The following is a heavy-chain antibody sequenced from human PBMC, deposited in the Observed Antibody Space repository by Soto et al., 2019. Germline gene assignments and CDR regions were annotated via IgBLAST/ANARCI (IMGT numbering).Heavy chain of an antibody. CDR2: IDAGNGKT. J-gene: IGHJ4*02. Sequence: QVQLVQSGAEVKKPGASVKVSCKASGYIFNRYVMHWVRQAPGQRPEWMGWIDAGNGKTKYSEKFQGRVTITRDTSASTAYMELTTLRSEDTAGYYWARGRSWYDYWGQGTQVIVSS. CDR1: GYIFNRYV. D-gene: IGHD6-13*01. V-gene: IGHV1-3*01. CDR3: ARGRSWYDY.